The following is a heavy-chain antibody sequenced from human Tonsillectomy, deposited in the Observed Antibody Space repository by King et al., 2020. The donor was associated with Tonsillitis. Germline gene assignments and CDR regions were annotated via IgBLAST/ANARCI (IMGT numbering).Heavy chain of an antibody. CDR3: AKSEAAAGTDYYYGMDF. V-gene: IGHV3-53*01. CDR1: GFTVSSNY. CDR2: IYSGGST. J-gene: IGHJ6*02. D-gene: IGHD6-13*01. Sequence: VQLVESGGGLIQPGGSLRLSCAASGFTVSSNYMSWVRQAPGKGLEWVSIIYSGGSTYYADSVKGRFTISRDNSKNTLYLQMNSLRDEDTAVYYCAKSEAAAGTDYYYGMDFWGQGTTVTVSS.